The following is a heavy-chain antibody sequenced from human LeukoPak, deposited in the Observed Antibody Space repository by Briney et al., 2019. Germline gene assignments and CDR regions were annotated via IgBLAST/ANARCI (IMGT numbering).Heavy chain of an antibody. J-gene: IGHJ4*02. CDR1: GGSISSSTYY. V-gene: IGHV4-61*01. D-gene: IGHD3-10*01. CDR3: ARDRASGSGKFYFDY. Sequence: SETLSLTCTVSGGSISSSTYYWGWIRQPPGKGLEWIGYISYSGSTNYNPSLKSRVTISVDTSKNQFSLKLSSVTAADTAVYYCARDRASGSGKFYFDYWGQGTLVTVSS. CDR2: ISYSGST.